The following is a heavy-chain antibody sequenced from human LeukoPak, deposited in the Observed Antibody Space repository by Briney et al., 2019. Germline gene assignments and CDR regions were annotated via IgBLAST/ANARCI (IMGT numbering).Heavy chain of an antibody. CDR3: ARKIPCSGGSCYPINI. CDR2: INHSGST. V-gene: IGHV4-34*01. CDR1: GGSFSGYY. J-gene: IGHJ3*02. D-gene: IGHD2-15*01. Sequence: SETLSLTCAVYGGSFSGYYWSWIRQPPGKGLEWIGEINHSGSTNYNPSLKSRVTISVDTSKNQFSLKLSSVTAADTAVYCCARKIPCSGGSCYPINIWGQGTMVTVSS.